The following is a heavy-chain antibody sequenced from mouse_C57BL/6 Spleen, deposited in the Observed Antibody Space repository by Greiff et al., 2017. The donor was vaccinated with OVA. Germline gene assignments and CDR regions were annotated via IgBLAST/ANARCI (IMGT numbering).Heavy chain of an antibody. D-gene: IGHD1-3*01. CDR3: ARYDNHVGWYFDV. V-gene: IGHV14-2*01. J-gene: IGHJ1*03. CDR1: GFNIKDYY. CDR2: IDPEDGET. Sequence: VQLQQSGAELVKPGASVKLSCTASGFNIKDYYMHWVKQRTEQGLEWIGRIDPEDGETKYAPKFPGKATITADTSSNTAYLQLSSLTSEDTAVYYCARYDNHVGWYFDVWGTGTTVTVSS.